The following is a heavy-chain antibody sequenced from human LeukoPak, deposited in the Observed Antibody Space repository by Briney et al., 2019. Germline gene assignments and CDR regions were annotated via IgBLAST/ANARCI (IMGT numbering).Heavy chain of an antibody. J-gene: IGHJ4*02. CDR2: ISAYSIYNGNT. CDR1: GYTFTSYG. CDR3: TRDLGQWLLQGIFFDY. V-gene: IGHV1-18*01. D-gene: IGHD5-12*01. Sequence: GASVKVSCKASGYTFTSYGISWVRQAPGQGPEWMGWISAYSIYNGNTNYARKFQGRVTMTTDTSTSTAYMELRSLRSDDTAVYYCTRDLGQWLLQGIFFDYWGQGTLVTVSS.